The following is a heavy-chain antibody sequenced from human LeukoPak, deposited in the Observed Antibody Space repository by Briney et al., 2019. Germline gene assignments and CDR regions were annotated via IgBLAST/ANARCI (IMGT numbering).Heavy chain of an antibody. CDR3: ATDFSRPYFRYNWFDP. J-gene: IGHJ5*02. V-gene: IGHV1-24*01. D-gene: IGHD3-10*01. CDR2: FDPEDGET. CDR1: GYTLTELS. Sequence: ASVKVSCKVSGYTLTELSMHWVRQAPGKGLEWMGGFDPEDGETIYAQKFQGRVTMTEDTSTDTAYMELSSLRSGDTAVYYCATDFSRPYFRYNWFDPWGQGTLVTVSS.